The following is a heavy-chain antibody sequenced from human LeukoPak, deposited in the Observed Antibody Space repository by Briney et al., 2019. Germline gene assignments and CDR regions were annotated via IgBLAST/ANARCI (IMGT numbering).Heavy chain of an antibody. CDR3: AKGVSPFDP. CDR2: ISGDGTRT. D-gene: IGHD4-23*01. CDR1: GFIFSSYA. J-gene: IGHJ5*02. V-gene: IGHV3-23*01. Sequence: GGSLRLSCAASGFIFSSYAMTWARQAPVKGLEWVSAISGDGTRTYYADSVKGRFTISRDNSRNTLYLQMNYLRAEDTAVYYCAKGVSPFDPWGQGTLVTVSS.